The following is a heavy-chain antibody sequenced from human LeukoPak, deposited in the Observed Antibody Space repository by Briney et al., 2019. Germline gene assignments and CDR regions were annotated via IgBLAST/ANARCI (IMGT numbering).Heavy chain of an antibody. D-gene: IGHD6-6*01. CDR2: IKQDGSDK. CDR3: ARFRYSSSAFDY. J-gene: IGHJ4*02. V-gene: IGHV3-7*01. Sequence: GGSLRLSCAASGFTFSTYWMNWVRQAPGKGLEWVANIKQDGSDKYYVDSVKGRFTISRDNAKNSLYLQMNSLRAEDTAVYYCARFRYSSSAFDYWGQGTLVTVSS. CDR1: GFTFSTYW.